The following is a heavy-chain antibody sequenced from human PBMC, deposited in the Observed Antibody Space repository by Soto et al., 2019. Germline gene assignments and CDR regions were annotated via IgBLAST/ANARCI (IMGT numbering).Heavy chain of an antibody. D-gene: IGHD5-12*01. CDR2: IIPILGIA. Sequence: QVQLVQSGAEVKKPGSSVKVSCKASGGTFSSYTISWVRQAPGQGLEWMGRIIPILGIANYAQKFQGRVTITADKSTSTAYMELSSLRSEDTAVYYCARDIGYSGYDRPDAFDIWGQGTMVTVSS. V-gene: IGHV1-69*08. CDR3: ARDIGYSGYDRPDAFDI. J-gene: IGHJ3*02. CDR1: GGTFSSYT.